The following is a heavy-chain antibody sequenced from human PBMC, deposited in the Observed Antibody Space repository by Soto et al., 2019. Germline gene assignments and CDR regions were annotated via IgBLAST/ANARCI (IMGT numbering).Heavy chain of an antibody. CDR2: ISGSGDGT. Sequence: EVQLLESGGGVVQRGGSLRLSCAASGFTVNSHAMSWVRQAPGKGLEWVASISGSGDGTYYGDSVKGRFTISRDSSSSTLYLQMNNLRGEDTAVYFCTKSRRGILMVYGFGGMDVWGRGTTVTVSS. J-gene: IGHJ6*02. D-gene: IGHD2-8*01. V-gene: IGHV3-23*01. CDR3: TKSRRGILMVYGFGGMDV. CDR1: GFTVNSHA.